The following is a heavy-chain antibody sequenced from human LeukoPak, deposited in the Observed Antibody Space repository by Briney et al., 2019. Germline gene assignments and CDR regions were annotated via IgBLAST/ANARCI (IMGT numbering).Heavy chain of an antibody. Sequence: SETLSLTCTVSGGSISSYYWSWIRQPPGKGLEWIGYIYYSGSTNYNPSLKSRVTISVDTSKNQFSLKLSSVTAADTAVYYCACTRIAAADGRNYWGQGTLVTVSS. V-gene: IGHV4-59*08. D-gene: IGHD6-13*01. CDR2: IYYSGST. CDR3: ACTRIAAADGRNY. CDR1: GGSISSYY. J-gene: IGHJ4*02.